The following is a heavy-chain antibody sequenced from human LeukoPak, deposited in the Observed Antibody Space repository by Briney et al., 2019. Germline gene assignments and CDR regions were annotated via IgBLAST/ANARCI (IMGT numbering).Heavy chain of an antibody. V-gene: IGHV1-2*02. D-gene: IGHD6-19*01. CDR3: ARAVAWLPFDS. J-gene: IGHJ4*02. CDR1: GYTFTGYY. CDR2: INPNSGGT. Sequence: ASVKVSCKASGYTFTGYYMHWVRQAPGQGLEWMGWINPNSGGTNYAQKFQGRVTMTRNTSISTAYMELSSLRSEDTAVYYCARAVAWLPFDSWGQGTLVTVSS.